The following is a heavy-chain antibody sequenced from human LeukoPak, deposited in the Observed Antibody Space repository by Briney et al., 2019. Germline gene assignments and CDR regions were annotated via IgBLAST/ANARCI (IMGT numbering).Heavy chain of an antibody. J-gene: IGHJ6*02. V-gene: IGHV4-59*01. Sequence: SETLSLTCTVSGGSISSYYWSWIRQPPGKGLEWIGYIYHSGSVNYNPSLKSRVTISWDMSKNQFSLKLSSVTAADTAVYYCAREATDYYGSESSLHAMDVWGQGTTVTVSS. CDR3: AREATDYYGSESSLHAMDV. CDR1: GGSISSYY. D-gene: IGHD3-10*01. CDR2: IYHSGSV.